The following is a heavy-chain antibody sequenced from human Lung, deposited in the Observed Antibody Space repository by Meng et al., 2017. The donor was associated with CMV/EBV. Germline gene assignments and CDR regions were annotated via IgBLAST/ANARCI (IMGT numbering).Heavy chain of an antibody. D-gene: IGHD3-22*01. CDR1: GHSISSDYF. CDR3: VGHMIVVPDRGYGVGV. Sequence: SETLSLXCRVSGHSISSDYFWGWVRQPPGEGLEWIGINDSGNTYYSPSLKSRVAISVDTSGTQFSLTLTSVTAADTDVYYCVGHMIVVPDRGYGVGVWGQGTTVTVSS. CDR2: NDSGNT. V-gene: IGHV4-38-2*01. J-gene: IGHJ6*02.